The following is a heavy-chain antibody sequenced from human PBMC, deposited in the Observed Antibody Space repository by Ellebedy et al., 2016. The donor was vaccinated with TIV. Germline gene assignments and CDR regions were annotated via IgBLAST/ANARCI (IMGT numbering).Heavy chain of an antibody. Sequence: GGSLRLXCAASGFTFSSYSMNWVRQAPGKGLEWVSSISSSSSYIYYADSVKGRFTISRDNAKNSLYLQMNSLRAEDTAVYYCAKDGAGFGELLVRELLHIDYWGQGTLVTVSS. CDR2: ISSSSSYI. V-gene: IGHV3-21*01. J-gene: IGHJ4*02. D-gene: IGHD3-10*01. CDR1: GFTFSSYS. CDR3: AKDGAGFGELLVRELLHIDY.